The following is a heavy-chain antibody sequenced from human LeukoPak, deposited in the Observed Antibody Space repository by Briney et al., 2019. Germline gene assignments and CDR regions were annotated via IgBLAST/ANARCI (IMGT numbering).Heavy chain of an antibody. J-gene: IGHJ6*02. CDR3: SRVQGHSRYCCSSRFHEGYYGMDV. Sequence: GSLRLSCAASGFTFSTYSMNWVRQAPGKGLEWVSSISSSSDIYYADSVKGRFTISRDNAKNSLYLQMNSLRAEETAVYYCSRVQGHSRYCCSSRFHEGYYGMDVWGQGTTVTVSS. CDR2: ISSSSDI. V-gene: IGHV3-21*01. CDR1: GFTFSTYS. D-gene: IGHD2-2*01.